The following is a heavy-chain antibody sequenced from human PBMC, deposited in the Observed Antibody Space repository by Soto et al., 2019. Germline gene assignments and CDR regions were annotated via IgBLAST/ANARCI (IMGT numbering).Heavy chain of an antibody. J-gene: IGHJ6*02. CDR3: ASVELATNRSYYYGMGV. CDR2: ISGSGGNT. D-gene: IGHD5-12*01. V-gene: IGHV3-23*01. CDR1: GFTFSIYA. Sequence: EVQLLESGGGLVQPGGSLRLSCAASGFTFSIYAMSWVRQAPGKGLEWVSSISGSGGNTYYADSVKGRFTISRDNSKNTLYLQMNSLRAEDTAVYYCASVELATNRSYYYGMGVWGQGTTVTVSS.